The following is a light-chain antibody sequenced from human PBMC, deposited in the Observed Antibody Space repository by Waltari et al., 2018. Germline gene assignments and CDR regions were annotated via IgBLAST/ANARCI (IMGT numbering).Light chain of an antibody. CDR2: GAY. Sequence: VLTQSPGTLSLSPGETATLSCRAAQSLTKQYLACNQQKPGQAPRLLIYGAYSRAAGIPDRFSGSGSGTDFTLTISRLEPEDSAVYYCQQYGSSIMYTFGQGTKLEIK. V-gene: IGKV3-20*01. CDR1: QSLTKQY. CDR3: QQYGSSIMYT. J-gene: IGKJ2*01.